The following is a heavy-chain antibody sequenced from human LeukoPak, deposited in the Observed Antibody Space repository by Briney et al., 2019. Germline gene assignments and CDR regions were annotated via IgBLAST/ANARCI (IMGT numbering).Heavy chain of an antibody. CDR2: ICYGGST. CDR3: ARGWLRPYTYYFDY. V-gene: IGHV4-39*01. Sequence: PSETLSLTCTVSGGSISSSSYYWGWIRQPPGKGLEWIGSICYGGSTYYNPSLKSRVTISVDTSKNQFSLKLSSVTAADTAVYYCARGWLRPYTYYFDYWGQGTLVTVSS. CDR1: GGSISSSSYY. J-gene: IGHJ4*02. D-gene: IGHD5-12*01.